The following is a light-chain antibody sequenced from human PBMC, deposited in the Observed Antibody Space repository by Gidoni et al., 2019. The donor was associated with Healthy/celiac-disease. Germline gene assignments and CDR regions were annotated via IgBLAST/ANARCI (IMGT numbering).Light chain of an antibody. CDR1: QSLLHSNGYNY. Sequence: IVMTQLPLSLPVTPGEPASISCRSSQSLLHSNGYNYLDWYLQKPGQSPQLLIYLGSNRDSGVPERFSGSGSGTDFTLKISKVEAEDVGVYYCMQALQTPRTFGPGTKVDIK. CDR3: MQALQTPRT. V-gene: IGKV2-28*01. CDR2: LGS. J-gene: IGKJ3*01.